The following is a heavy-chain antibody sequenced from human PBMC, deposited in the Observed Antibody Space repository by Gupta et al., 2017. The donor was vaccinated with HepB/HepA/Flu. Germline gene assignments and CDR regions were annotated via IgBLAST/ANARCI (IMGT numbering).Heavy chain of an antibody. D-gene: IGHD3-16*01. V-gene: IGHV4-39*01. CDR2: IYYSGRT. J-gene: IGHJ5*02. Sequence: QLQLQESGPGLVKPSETLSLTCTVSGGSIRSSSYYWGWIRQPPGKWLELIGSIYYSGRTYYNPSLKSRVTIYVDTSKNQFSLKLSSVTAADTAVYYWARRQNPGLGENWFDPWGQGTLVTVAS. CDR1: GGSIRSSSYY. CDR3: ARRQNPGLGENWFDP.